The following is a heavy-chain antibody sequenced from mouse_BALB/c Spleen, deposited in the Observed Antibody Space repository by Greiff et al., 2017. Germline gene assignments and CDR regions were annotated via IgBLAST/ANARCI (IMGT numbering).Heavy chain of an antibody. CDR1: GFTFSSFG. CDR3: ARGNWVYAMDY. CDR2: ISSGSSTI. Sequence: EVKLVESGGGLVQPGGSRKLSCAASGFTFSSFGMHWVRQAPEKGLEWVAYISSGSSTIYYADTVKGRFTISRDNPKNTLFLQMTSLRSEDTAMYYCARGNWVYAMDYWGQGTSVTVSS. J-gene: IGHJ4*01. D-gene: IGHD4-1*01. V-gene: IGHV5-17*02.